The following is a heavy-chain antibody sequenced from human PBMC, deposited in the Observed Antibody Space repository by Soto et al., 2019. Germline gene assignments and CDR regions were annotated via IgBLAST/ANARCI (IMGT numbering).Heavy chain of an antibody. Sequence: GASVKVSCKASGYTFTNYGITWVRKAPGQGLEWMGRINPNNGSTSYAQRFQGRVTMTRDTSTSTVYMELSSLRSEDTAVYYCASSDYGDLDSAFDIWGQGTMVTVSS. V-gene: IGHV1-46*03. J-gene: IGHJ3*02. D-gene: IGHD4-17*01. CDR2: INPNNGST. CDR1: GYTFTNYG. CDR3: ASSDYGDLDSAFDI.